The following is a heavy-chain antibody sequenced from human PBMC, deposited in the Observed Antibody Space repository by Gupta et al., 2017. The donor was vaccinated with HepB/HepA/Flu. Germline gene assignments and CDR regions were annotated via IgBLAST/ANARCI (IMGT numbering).Heavy chain of an antibody. CDR3: ARDRPLRSSTWQPFDY. J-gene: IGHJ4*02. CDR2: ISAYNSYT. CDR1: GYTFTNYG. D-gene: IGHD6-13*01. Sequence: QVQLVQSGPEVKKPGASVKVSCKASGYTFTNYGISWVRQAPGQGLEWMGWISAYNSYTYYAQNLQGRVTMTTDISTSTAYMELRWLTSDDTAVFYCARDRPLRSSTWQPFDYWGQGTLVTVSS. V-gene: IGHV1-18*01.